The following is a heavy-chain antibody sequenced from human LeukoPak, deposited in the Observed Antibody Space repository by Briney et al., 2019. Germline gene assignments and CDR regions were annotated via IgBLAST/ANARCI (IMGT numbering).Heavy chain of an antibody. CDR2: ISYDGSNK. D-gene: IGHD1-7*01. CDR3: ARDPELYYFDY. J-gene: IGHJ4*02. V-gene: IGHV3-30*04. CDR1: GFTFSSYA. Sequence: PGGSLRLSCAASGFTFSSYAMSWVRQAPGKGLEWVAVISYDGSNKYYADSVKGRFTISRDNSKNTLYLQMNSLRAEDTAVYYCARDPELYYFDYWGQGTLVTVSS.